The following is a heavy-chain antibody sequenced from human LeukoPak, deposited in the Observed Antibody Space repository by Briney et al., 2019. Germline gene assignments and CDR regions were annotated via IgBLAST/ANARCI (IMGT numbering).Heavy chain of an antibody. Sequence: ASVKVSCKASGYTFTSYGISWVRQAPGQGLEWMGWISAYNGNTNYAQKLQGRVTMTTDTSTSTAYVELRSLRSDDTAVYYCARVLGATPPPFDYWGQGTLVTVSS. CDR1: GYTFTSYG. CDR2: ISAYNGNT. CDR3: ARVLGATPPPFDY. V-gene: IGHV1-18*01. J-gene: IGHJ4*02. D-gene: IGHD1-26*01.